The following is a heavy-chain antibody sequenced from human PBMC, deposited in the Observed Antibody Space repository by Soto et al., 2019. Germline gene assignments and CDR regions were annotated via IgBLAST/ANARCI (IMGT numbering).Heavy chain of an antibody. CDR3: ARVSGWYYCDY. D-gene: IGHD6-19*01. Sequence: QVQLVQSGAEVKKPGASVKVSCKASGYTFTSYAMHWVRQAPGQRLEWMGWINAGNGNTKYSQKFQGRVTITRDTWASTAYMELGSVRAEGTAVCCCARVSGWYYCDYWGQGSVVTVSS. CDR2: INAGNGNT. V-gene: IGHV1-3*01. CDR1: GYTFTSYA. J-gene: IGHJ4*02.